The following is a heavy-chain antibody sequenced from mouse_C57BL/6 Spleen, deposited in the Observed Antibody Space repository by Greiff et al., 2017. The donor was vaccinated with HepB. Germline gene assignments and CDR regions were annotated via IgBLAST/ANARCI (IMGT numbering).Heavy chain of an antibody. D-gene: IGHD1-1*01. CDR1: GYTFTDYE. CDR3: TRDPITTVVAKGLAY. CDR2: IDPETGGT. Sequence: QVQLKESGAELVRPGASVTLSCKASGYTFTDYEMHWVKQTPVHGLEWIGAIDPETGGTAYNQKFKGKAILTADKSSSTAYMELRSLTSEDSAVYYCTRDPITTVVAKGLAYWGQGTLVTVSA. V-gene: IGHV1-15*01. J-gene: IGHJ3*01.